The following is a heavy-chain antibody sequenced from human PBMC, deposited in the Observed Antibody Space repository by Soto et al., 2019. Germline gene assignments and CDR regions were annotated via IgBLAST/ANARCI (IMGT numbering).Heavy chain of an antibody. CDR3: ARNWNYAMTFDP. V-gene: IGHV1-3*01. CDR2: ISAGNGNT. D-gene: IGHD1-7*01. CDR1: GYTFSSNA. J-gene: IGHJ5*02. Sequence: ASVKVSCKASGYTFSSNAIHWVRQAPGQRLEWVGWISAGNGNTKYSQKFQGRVTITRDTSASTAYMELSSLRSEDTAVYFCARNWNYAMTFDPWGQGTLVTVSS.